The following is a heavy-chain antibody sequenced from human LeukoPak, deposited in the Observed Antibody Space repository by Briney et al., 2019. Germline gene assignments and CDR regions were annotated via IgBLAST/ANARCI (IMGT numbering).Heavy chain of an antibody. D-gene: IGHD1-1*01. Sequence: SETLSLTCTVSGGSISSYYWSWIRQPPGKGLEWIGYIYDSGSTNYNPSLKSRVTISVDASKNQFSLKLSSVTAADTAVYYCARVGGTNYYYYGMDVWGQGTTVTVSS. CDR2: IYDSGST. J-gene: IGHJ6*02. CDR1: GGSISSYY. CDR3: ARVGGTNYYYYGMDV. V-gene: IGHV4-59*01.